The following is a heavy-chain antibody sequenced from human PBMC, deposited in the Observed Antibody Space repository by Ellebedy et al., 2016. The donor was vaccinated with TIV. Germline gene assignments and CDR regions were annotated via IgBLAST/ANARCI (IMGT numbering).Heavy chain of an antibody. D-gene: IGHD6-19*01. J-gene: IGHJ4*02. V-gene: IGHV3-7*01. CDR3: ASVPLLAVAGQNLDY. CDR1: GLSFSSSG. Sequence: PGGSLRLSCSASGLSFSSSGMSWVRQAPGKGLEWVANIKQDGSEKNYMDSVKGRFTISRDNPKTSLYLQMNSLRAEDTAVYYCASVPLLAVAGQNLDYWGQGTLVTVSS. CDR2: IKQDGSEK.